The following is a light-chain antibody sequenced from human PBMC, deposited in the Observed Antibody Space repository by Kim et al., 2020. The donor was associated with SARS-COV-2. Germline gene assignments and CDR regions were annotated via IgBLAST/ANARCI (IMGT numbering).Light chain of an antibody. CDR3: SSYTNNIWI. V-gene: IGLV2-14*03. Sequence: GPSITISGAVTSSDVGNNNYVSWYQQHPDKVPKRIIYDVTNRPSGVSNRFSGSKSGNAASLTISSLQAEDEADYYCSSYTNNIWIFGGGTQLTVL. CDR1: SSDVGNNNY. J-gene: IGLJ2*01. CDR2: DVT.